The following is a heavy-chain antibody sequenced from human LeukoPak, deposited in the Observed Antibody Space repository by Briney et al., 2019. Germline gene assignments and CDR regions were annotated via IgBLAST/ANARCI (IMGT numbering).Heavy chain of an antibody. CDR3: ASGPPIDY. V-gene: IGHV3-21*01. CDR1: GFTFRKYS. J-gene: IGHJ4*02. CDR2: ISSSGDFI. Sequence: GGSLRLSCAASGFTFRKYSVNWVRQAPGKGLEWVSSISSSGDFIYYADSVKGRFTISRDNAKNSLYLQMNSPRAEDTAVYYCASGPPIDYWGQGTLVTVSS.